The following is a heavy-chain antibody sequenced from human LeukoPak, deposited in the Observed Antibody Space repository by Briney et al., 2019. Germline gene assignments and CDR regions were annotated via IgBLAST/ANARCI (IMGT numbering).Heavy chain of an antibody. J-gene: IGHJ4*02. D-gene: IGHD1-1*01. CDR2: ISGSNSYI. CDR1: GFTVSSNY. Sequence: GGSLRLSCAASGFTVSSNYMSWVRQAPGKGLEWVSSISGSNSYIFYADSVKGRFTVSRDNAKDSLYLQMNSLRAEDTAVYYCARALTTLTYEGYWGQGTLATVSP. V-gene: IGHV3-21*01. CDR3: ARALTTLTYEGY.